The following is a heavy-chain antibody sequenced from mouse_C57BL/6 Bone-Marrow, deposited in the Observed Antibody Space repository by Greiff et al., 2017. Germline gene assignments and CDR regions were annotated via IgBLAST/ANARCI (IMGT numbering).Heavy chain of an antibody. CDR2: ISSGSSTI. J-gene: IGHJ1*03. D-gene: IGHD1-1*01. V-gene: IGHV5-17*01. CDR1: GFTFSDYG. Sequence: EVHLVESGGGLVKPGGSLKLSCAASGFTFSDYGMHWVRQAPEKGLEWVAYISSGSSTIYYADTVKGRFTISRDNAKNTLFLQMTSLRAEDTAMYYCARTDGSSYGYFDVGGTGTTVTVSS. CDR3: ARTDGSSYGYFDV.